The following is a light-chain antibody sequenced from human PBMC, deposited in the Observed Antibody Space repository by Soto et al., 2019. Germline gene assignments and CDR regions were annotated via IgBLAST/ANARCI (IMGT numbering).Light chain of an antibody. CDR1: ESVGNY. Sequence: EVLLTQSPATLSLSPGERATLSCRASESVGNYVAWYQHKPGQGPRLLIYDTSDRATGVPDRFSGSGSGTDFTLTISRLEPEDFAVYHCQQYGSLSWTFGQGTKVDI. V-gene: IGKV3-11*01. CDR3: QQYGSLSWT. J-gene: IGKJ1*01. CDR2: DTS.